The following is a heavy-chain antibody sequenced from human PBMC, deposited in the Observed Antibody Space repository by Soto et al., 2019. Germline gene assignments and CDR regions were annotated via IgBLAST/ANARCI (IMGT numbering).Heavy chain of an antibody. D-gene: IGHD6-19*01. V-gene: IGHV3-33*01. CDR2: IWYDGSNK. CDR1: GFTFSSYG. J-gene: IGHJ4*02. Sequence: GGSLRLSCAASGFTFSSYGMHWVRQAPGKGLEWVAVIWYDGSNKYYADSVKGRFTISRDNSKNTLYLQMNSLRAEDTAVYYCARNRYLDSGWYEPFDYWGQGTLVTVSS. CDR3: ARNRYLDSGWYEPFDY.